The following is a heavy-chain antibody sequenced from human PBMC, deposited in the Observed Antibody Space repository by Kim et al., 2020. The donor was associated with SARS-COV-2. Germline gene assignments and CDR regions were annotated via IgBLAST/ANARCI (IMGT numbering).Heavy chain of an antibody. V-gene: IGHV4-34*01. CDR2: INHSGST. CDR3: ARAGGRY. D-gene: IGHD3-16*01. CDR1: GGSFSGYY. J-gene: IGHJ4*02. Sequence: SETLSLTCAVYGGSFSGYYWSWIRQPPGKGLEWIGEINHSGSTNYNPSLKSRVTISVDTSKNQFSLKLSSVTAADTAVYYCARAGGRYWGQGTLVTVSS.